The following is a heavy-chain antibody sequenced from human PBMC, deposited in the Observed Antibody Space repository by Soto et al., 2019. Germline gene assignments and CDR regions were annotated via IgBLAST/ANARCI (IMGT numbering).Heavy chain of an antibody. CDR1: GYTFTSYA. J-gene: IGHJ4*02. D-gene: IGHD4-4*01. CDR3: ARADYSNYEAFDY. Sequence: ASVKVSCKASGYTFTSYAIHWVRQAPGQRLEWMGWINAGNGNTKYSQKFQGRVTITRDTSASTAYMELSSLRSEDTAVYYCARADYSNYEAFDYWGQGTLVTVSS. CDR2: INAGNGNT. V-gene: IGHV1-3*01.